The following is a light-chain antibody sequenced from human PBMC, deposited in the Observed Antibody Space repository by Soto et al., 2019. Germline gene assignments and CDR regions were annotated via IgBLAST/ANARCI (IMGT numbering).Light chain of an antibody. J-gene: IGKJ1*01. Sequence: ETVMSQSPATLSVYPGERATLSCRASQSIINNLAWHQQKPGQAPRLIIDDASTRAAGIPARFNGGGSGTDFTLTISRLEPEDFAVYYCQQYGSPWTFGQGTKVDIK. CDR3: QQYGSPWT. CDR1: QSIINN. CDR2: DAS. V-gene: IGKV3-15*01.